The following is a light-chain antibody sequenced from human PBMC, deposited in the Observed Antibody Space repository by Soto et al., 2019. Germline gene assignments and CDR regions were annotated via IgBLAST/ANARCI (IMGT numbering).Light chain of an antibody. CDR2: SAS. CDR1: QSISYW. Sequence: DVQMTQFPSTLSASVGDRVTITCRASQSISYWLAWYQQKPGKIPKLLIFSASTVQSGVPSRFSGSGSGTDFTLTISNLQPEDVATYYCQKYNSAPLTFGPGTKVDLK. CDR3: QKYNSAPLT. J-gene: IGKJ3*01. V-gene: IGKV1-27*01.